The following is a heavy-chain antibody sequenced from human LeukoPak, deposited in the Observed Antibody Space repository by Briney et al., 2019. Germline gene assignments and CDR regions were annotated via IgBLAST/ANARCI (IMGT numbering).Heavy chain of an antibody. CDR3: ARGYAGATELDY. Sequence: ASVKVSCKASGGTFSSYAISWVRQAPGQGLEWMGRIIPIFGTANYAQKFQGRVTITTDESTSTAYMELSSLRSEDTAVYYCARGYAGATELDYWGQGTLVTVSS. J-gene: IGHJ4*02. D-gene: IGHD1-26*01. CDR2: IIPIFGTA. V-gene: IGHV1-69*05. CDR1: GGTFSSYA.